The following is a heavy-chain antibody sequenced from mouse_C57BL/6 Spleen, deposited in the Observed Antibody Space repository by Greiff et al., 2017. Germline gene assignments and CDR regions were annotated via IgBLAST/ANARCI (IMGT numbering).Heavy chain of an antibody. V-gene: IGHV1-55*01. Sequence: QVQLQQPGAELVKPGASVQMSCKASGYTFTSYWITWVKQRPGQGLEWIGDIYPGSGSTNSNEKFKSTAPLTVDTSSSTAYMQLSSRTSEDSAVYDCARRGSLYAMDYWGQGTSVTVSS. J-gene: IGHJ4*01. D-gene: IGHD1-1*01. CDR2: IYPGSGST. CDR1: GYTFTSYW. CDR3: ARRGSLYAMDY.